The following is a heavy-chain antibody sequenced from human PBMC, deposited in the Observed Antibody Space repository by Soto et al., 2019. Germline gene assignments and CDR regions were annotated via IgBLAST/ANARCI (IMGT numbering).Heavy chain of an antibody. Sequence: GESLKISCKGSGYSFTSYWISWVRQMPGKGLEWMGRIDPSDSYTNYSPSFQGHVTISADKSISTAYLQWSSLKASDTAMYYCARLTQSSGWYSGFDYWGQGTLVTVSS. D-gene: IGHD6-19*01. J-gene: IGHJ4*02. V-gene: IGHV5-10-1*01. CDR1: GYSFTSYW. CDR3: ARLTQSSGWYSGFDY. CDR2: IDPSDSYT.